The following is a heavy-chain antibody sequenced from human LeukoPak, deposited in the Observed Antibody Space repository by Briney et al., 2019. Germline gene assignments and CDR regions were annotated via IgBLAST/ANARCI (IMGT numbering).Heavy chain of an antibody. CDR2: IIPIFGTA. Sequence: ASVKVSCKASGYTFTSYGISWVRQAPGQGLEWMGGIIPIFGTANYAQKFQGRVTITADESTSTAYMELSSLRSEDTAVYYCAMRIAARPGGDAFDIWGQGTMVTVSS. D-gene: IGHD6-6*01. V-gene: IGHV1-69*13. CDR3: AMRIAARPGGDAFDI. J-gene: IGHJ3*02. CDR1: GYTFTSYG.